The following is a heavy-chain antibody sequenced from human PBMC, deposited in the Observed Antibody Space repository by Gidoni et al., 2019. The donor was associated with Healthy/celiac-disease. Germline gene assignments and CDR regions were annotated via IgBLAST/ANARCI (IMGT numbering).Heavy chain of an antibody. D-gene: IGHD3-10*01. V-gene: IGHV3-74*01. Sequence: EVQLVESGGGLVQPGGSLRLSCAASGFTFSSYWMHWVRQAPGKGLVWVSRINSDGSSTSYADSVKGRFNISRDNAKNTLYLQMNSLRAEDTAVYYCAREYMVRGVIITEIWFDPWGQGTLVTVSS. CDR1: GFTFSSYW. CDR2: INSDGSST. CDR3: AREYMVRGVIITEIWFDP. J-gene: IGHJ5*02.